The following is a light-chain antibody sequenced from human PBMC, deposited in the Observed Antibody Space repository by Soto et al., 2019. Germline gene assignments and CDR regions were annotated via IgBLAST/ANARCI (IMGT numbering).Light chain of an antibody. CDR3: QQYKNWPPWT. CDR1: QSVSDN. V-gene: IGKV3-15*01. Sequence: EIVMTQSPAALSVSPGERATLSCRASQSVSDNLAWYQQKPGQAPSLIIFGTSTRATGIPARFSGSGSGTEFTLTISSLQSEDFAVYYCQQYKNWPPWTFGQGTKVEIK. J-gene: IGKJ1*01. CDR2: GTS.